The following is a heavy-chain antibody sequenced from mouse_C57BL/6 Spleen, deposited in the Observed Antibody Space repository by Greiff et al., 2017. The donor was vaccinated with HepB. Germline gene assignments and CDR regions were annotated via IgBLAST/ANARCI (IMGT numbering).Heavy chain of an antibody. D-gene: IGHD2-1*01. Sequence: QVQLQESGPGLVQPSPSLSITCTAPGFSLTRYGVHWVRQSPGKGLEWLGVIWRGGSTDYNAAFMSRLSITKDNSKSQVFFKMNSLQADDTAIYYCAKRGVYYGNYDAMCCWGQGTSVTVSS. CDR3: AKRGVYYGNYDAMCC. CDR2: IWRGGST. J-gene: IGHJ4*01. CDR1: GFSLTRYG. V-gene: IGHV2-5*01.